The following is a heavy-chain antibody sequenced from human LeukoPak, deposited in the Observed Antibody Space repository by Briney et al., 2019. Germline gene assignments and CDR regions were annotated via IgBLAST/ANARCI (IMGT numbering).Heavy chain of an antibody. Sequence: GASVKVSCKASGGTFSSYTISWVRQAPGQGLEWMGRIIPILGIANYAQKFKGRVTITADKSTSTAYMELSSLRSEDTAVYYCATRGILIVGATTPFDYWGQGTLVTVSS. J-gene: IGHJ4*02. CDR2: IIPILGIA. CDR1: GGTFSSYT. V-gene: IGHV1-69*02. CDR3: ATRGILIVGATTPFDY. D-gene: IGHD1-26*01.